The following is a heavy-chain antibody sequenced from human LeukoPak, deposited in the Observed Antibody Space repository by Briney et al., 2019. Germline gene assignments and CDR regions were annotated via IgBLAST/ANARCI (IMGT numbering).Heavy chain of an antibody. D-gene: IGHD1-26*01. CDR1: GGTFSSYA. V-gene: IGHV1-69*05. J-gene: IGHJ4*02. CDR2: IIPIFGTA. Sequence: SVKVSCKASGGTFSSYAISWVRQAPGQGLEWMGGIIPIFGTANYAQKFQGRVTITTDGSTSTAYMELSSLRSEDTAVYYCATRITDSGSSHIDYWGQGTLVTVSS. CDR3: ATRITDSGSSHIDY.